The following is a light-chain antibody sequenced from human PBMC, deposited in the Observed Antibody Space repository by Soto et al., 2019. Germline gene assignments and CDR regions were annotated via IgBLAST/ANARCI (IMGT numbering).Light chain of an antibody. CDR3: QQYGDSPLT. CDR1: QSVTVNS. Sequence: EILFTQSPITLSLSPVEGVTLSCRASQSVTVNSLAWYQQKPGQAPRLLIYAASTRAAAVPDRFTGSGSGTDFALTISRLEPEDFGVYYCQQYGDSPLTSGPGTKVDI. J-gene: IGKJ3*01. V-gene: IGKV3-20*01. CDR2: AAS.